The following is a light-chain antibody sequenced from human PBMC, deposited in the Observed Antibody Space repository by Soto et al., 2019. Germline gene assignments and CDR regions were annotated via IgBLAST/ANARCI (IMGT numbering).Light chain of an antibody. CDR3: SSFTSSITLV. V-gene: IGLV2-14*01. Sequence: SALTQPASVSGSPGQSITISCSGTSSDVGGYNYVSWFQQHPDKAPKVIIYEVNNRPSGVSNRFSGSKSGNTASLTISGLQAEDEADYYCSSFTSSITLVFGTGTKVTVL. J-gene: IGLJ1*01. CDR2: EVN. CDR1: SSDVGGYNY.